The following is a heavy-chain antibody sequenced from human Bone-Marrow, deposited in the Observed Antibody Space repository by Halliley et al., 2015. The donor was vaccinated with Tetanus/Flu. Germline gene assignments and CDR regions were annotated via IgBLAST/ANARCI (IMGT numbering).Heavy chain of an antibody. CDR1: GGSFSGYY. J-gene: IGHJ6*02. V-gene: IGHV4-34*09. Sequence: TLSLTCAVYGGSFSGYYWSWIRQPPGKGLEWIGEINHRGSTNYNPSLKSRVTISVDTSKNQFSLELTSMTAADTAVYYCARDDRGYYGMDVWGHGIAVTVSS. CDR3: ARDDRGYYGMDV. CDR2: INHRGST. D-gene: IGHD3-10*01.